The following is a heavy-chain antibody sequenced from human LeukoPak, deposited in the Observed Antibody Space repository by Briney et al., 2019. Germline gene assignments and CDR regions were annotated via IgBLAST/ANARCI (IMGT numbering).Heavy chain of an antibody. CDR1: GGSISSGSYY. V-gene: IGHV4-61*02. CDR3: ARELHYYGSGSYYNLKTYYYYYMDV. D-gene: IGHD3-10*01. Sequence: PSETLSLTCTVSGGSISSGSYYWSWIRQPAGKGLEWIGRIYTSGSTNHNPSLKSRVTISVDTSKNQFSLKLSSVTAADTAVYYCARELHYYGSGSYYNLKTYYYYYMDVWGKGTTVTISS. J-gene: IGHJ6*03. CDR2: IYTSGST.